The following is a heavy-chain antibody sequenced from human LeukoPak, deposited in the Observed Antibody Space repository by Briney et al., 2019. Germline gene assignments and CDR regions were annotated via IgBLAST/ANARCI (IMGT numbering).Heavy chain of an antibody. CDR1: GSSISSYY. V-gene: IGHV4-59*01. CDR2: IYYSGST. CDR3: ARGGIMITFGGVIVSDYYMDV. J-gene: IGHJ6*03. D-gene: IGHD3-16*02. Sequence: SETLSLTCTVSGSSISSYYGSWIRQPPGKGLEWIGYIYYSGSTNYNPSLKSRVTISVDTSKNQFSLKLSSVTAADTAVYYCARGGIMITFGGVIVSDYYMDVWGKGTTVTISS.